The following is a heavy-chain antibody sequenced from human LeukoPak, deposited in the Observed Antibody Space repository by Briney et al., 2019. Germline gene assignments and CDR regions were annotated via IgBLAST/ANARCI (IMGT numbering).Heavy chain of an antibody. CDR2: IYYSGST. CDR1: SGSISSSSYY. CDR3: ARGLHTSMVDY. D-gene: IGHD5-18*01. J-gene: IGHJ4*02. Sequence: SETLSLTCTVSSGSISSSSYYWGWIRQPPGKGLEWIASIYYSGSTYYNPSLKSRVTISVDTSKNQFSLELSSVTAADTAVYYFARGLHTSMVDYWGQGILVTVSS. V-gene: IGHV4-39*02.